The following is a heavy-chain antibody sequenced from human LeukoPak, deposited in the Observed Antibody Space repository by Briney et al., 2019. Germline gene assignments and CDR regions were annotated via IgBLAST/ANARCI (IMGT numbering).Heavy chain of an antibody. CDR2: IGISSGNT. CDR3: ARDHNYAFDN. J-gene: IGHJ4*02. Sequence: GGSLRLSCTASGLPFSDYSMNWVRQAPGKGLEWISYIGISSGNTKYADSVKGRFTISADNARNSLYLQMNSLRVGDTAVYYCARDHNYAFDNWGQGTLVSVSS. CDR1: GLPFSDYS. D-gene: IGHD1-1*01. V-gene: IGHV3-48*04.